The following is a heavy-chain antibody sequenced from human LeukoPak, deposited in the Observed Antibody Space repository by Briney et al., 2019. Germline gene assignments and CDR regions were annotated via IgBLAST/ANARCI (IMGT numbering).Heavy chain of an antibody. V-gene: IGHV4-34*01. J-gene: IGHJ4*02. Sequence: NPSETLSLTCAVYGGSFSGYYWSWIRRPPGKGLEWIGEINHSGSTNYNPSLKSRITISVDTSKNQFSLKLSSVTAADTAVYSCARIKTTGRFLGPGGGYFDYWGQGTLVTVSS. CDR2: INHSGST. CDR1: GGSFSGYY. D-gene: IGHD3-10*01. CDR3: ARIKTTGRFLGPGGGYFDY.